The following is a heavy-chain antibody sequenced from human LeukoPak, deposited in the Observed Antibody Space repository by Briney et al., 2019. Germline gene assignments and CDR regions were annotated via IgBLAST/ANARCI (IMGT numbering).Heavy chain of an antibody. V-gene: IGHV3-15*04. CDR3: VWSSTWDKRFYLDQ. Sequence: PGGSLRLSCAASGFTFNLAWMSWVRQSPGKGLQWVARIAVTPDGVATDYATPVRGRLTISRDDSRNMVYLQMSSLRTDDTAVYYCVWSSTWDKRFYLDQWGQGTLVTVSS. CDR2: IAVTPDGVAT. D-gene: IGHD6-6*01. CDR1: GFTFNLAW. J-gene: IGHJ4*02.